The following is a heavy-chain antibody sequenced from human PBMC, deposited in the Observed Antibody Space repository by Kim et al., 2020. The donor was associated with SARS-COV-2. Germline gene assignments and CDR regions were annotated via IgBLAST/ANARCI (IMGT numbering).Heavy chain of an antibody. CDR1: GYTFTGYY. CDR2: INPNSGGT. J-gene: IGHJ5*02. D-gene: IGHD3-22*01. V-gene: IGHV1-2*02. Sequence: ASVKVSCKASGYTFTGYYMHWVRQAPGQGLEWMGWINPNSGGTNYAQKFQGRVTMTRDTSISTAYMELSRLRSDDTAVYYCARNPEGSSGYPTSNWFDPWGQGTLVTVSS. CDR3: ARNPEGSSGYPTSNWFDP.